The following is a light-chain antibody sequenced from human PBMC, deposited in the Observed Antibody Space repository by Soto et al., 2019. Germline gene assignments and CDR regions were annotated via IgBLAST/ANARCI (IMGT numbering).Light chain of an antibody. V-gene: IGKV3-15*01. CDR3: QQYNIWPPWT. J-gene: IGKJ1*01. CDR2: GAS. Sequence: EIVMTQSPATLSVSPGERATLSCRASQSLSSNLAWYQQKPGQAPRLLIYGASTRATGIPARFSGSGSGTEFTLTISSLQSEDSAIYYCQQYNIWPPWTFGQGTKVEIK. CDR1: QSLSSN.